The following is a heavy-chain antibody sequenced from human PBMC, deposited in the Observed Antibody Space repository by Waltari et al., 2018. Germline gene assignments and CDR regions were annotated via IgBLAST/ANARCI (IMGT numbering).Heavy chain of an antibody. CDR3: ARFSALAAFDI. CDR1: GGSIRSGGSS. V-gene: IGHV4-30-2*01. CDR2: IYHSGST. J-gene: IGHJ3*02. Sequence: QLQLQESGSGLVKPSQTLSLTCAVSGGSIRSGGSSWSWIRQPPGKGLEWIGYIYHSGSTYYNPSLKSRVTISVDRSKNQFSLKLSSVTAADTAVYYCARFSALAAFDIWGQGTMVTVSS.